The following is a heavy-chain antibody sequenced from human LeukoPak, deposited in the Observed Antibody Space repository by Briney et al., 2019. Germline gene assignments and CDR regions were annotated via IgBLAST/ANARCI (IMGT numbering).Heavy chain of an antibody. V-gene: IGHV1-24*01. J-gene: IGHJ4*02. D-gene: IGHD6-19*01. CDR1: GYTLTELS. CDR3: ATSGVWSQWLVYGGPFDY. Sequence: GASVKVSCKVSGYTLTELSMHWVRQAPGKGLEWMGGFDPEDGETIYAQKFQGRVTMTEDTSTDTAYMELSSLRSEDTAVYYCATSGVWSQWLVYGGPFDYWGQGTLVTVSS. CDR2: FDPEDGET.